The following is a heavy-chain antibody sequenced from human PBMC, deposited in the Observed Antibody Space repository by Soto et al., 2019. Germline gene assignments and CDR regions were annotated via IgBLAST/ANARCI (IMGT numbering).Heavy chain of an antibody. J-gene: IGHJ5*02. CDR1: GFSLTTNGVG. Sequence: QITLRESGPTLVKPTQTLTLTCTLSGFSLTTNGVGVGWFRQPPGRALEWLALIYWNDDLRYSPYLKTRLTITEHTSKTQVVLAMTHMDPVDTGTYYCAHTFSEQCSTGSSCLSWFGPWGQGTLVTVSS. D-gene: IGHD6-13*01. CDR3: AHTFSEQCSTGSSCLSWFGP. V-gene: IGHV2-5*01. CDR2: IYWNDDL.